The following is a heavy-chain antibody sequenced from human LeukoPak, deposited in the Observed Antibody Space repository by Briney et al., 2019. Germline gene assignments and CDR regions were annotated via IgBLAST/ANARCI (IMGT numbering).Heavy chain of an antibody. CDR3: AKDSSGNSRRTGAFDI. CDR1: GFTFSNAR. V-gene: IGHV3-15*01. D-gene: IGHD3-22*01. CDR2: IKSKTDGGTT. Sequence: RSLRLSCAASGFTFSNARMSWVRQAPGKGLEWVGRIKSKTDGGTTDYAAPVKGRFTISRDNSKNTLYLQMNSLRAEDTAVYYCAKDSSGNSRRTGAFDIWGQGTVVTVSS. J-gene: IGHJ3*02.